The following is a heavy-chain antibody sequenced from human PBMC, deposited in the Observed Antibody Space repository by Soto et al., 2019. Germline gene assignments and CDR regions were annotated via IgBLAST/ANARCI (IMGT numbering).Heavy chain of an antibody. Sequence: VGSLRLSCAASGFTFSSYWMSWVRQAPGKGLEWVANIKQDGSEKYYVDSVKGRFTISRDNAKNSLYLQMNSLRAEDTAVYYCARDIAVAEGWFDPWGQGTLVTVSS. CDR1: GFTFSSYW. CDR2: IKQDGSEK. V-gene: IGHV3-7*03. D-gene: IGHD6-19*01. J-gene: IGHJ5*02. CDR3: ARDIAVAEGWFDP.